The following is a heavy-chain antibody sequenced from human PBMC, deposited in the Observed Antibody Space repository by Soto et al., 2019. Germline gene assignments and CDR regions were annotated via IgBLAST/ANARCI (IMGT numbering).Heavy chain of an antibody. Sequence: EAQLLESGGGLVQPGGSLRLSCAASGFSFDTYAMSWVRQAPGKGLEWVSSISGSGGNTYYADSVKGRFTISSDNSKNILYLQITSPRAEHTALYYCAKLGMTTINRDYWGQGTQVTVSS. CDR3: AKLGMTTINRDY. CDR1: GFSFDTYA. CDR2: ISGSGGNT. D-gene: IGHD5-12*01. V-gene: IGHV3-23*01. J-gene: IGHJ4*02.